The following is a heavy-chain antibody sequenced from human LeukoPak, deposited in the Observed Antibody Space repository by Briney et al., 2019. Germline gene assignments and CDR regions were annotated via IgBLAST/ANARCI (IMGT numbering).Heavy chain of an antibody. J-gene: IGHJ4*02. V-gene: IGHV3-30*02. CDR2: IRYDGSNK. Sequence: PGGSLRLSCAASGFTFSSYGMHWVRQAPGKGLEWVAFIRYDGSNKYYADSVKGRFTISRDNSKNTLYLQMNSLRAEDTAVYYCAIGGLTTIDYWGQGTLVTVSS. D-gene: IGHD2-21*02. CDR1: GFTFSSYG. CDR3: AIGGLTTIDY.